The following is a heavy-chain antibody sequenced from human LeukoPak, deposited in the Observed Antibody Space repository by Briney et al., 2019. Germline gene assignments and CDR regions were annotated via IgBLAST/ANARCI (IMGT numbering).Heavy chain of an antibody. CDR1: GFTLSSYA. CDR3: AKAHRMAAAAEWADY. V-gene: IGHV3-23*01. J-gene: IGHJ4*02. CDR2: ISGSGDTT. D-gene: IGHD6-13*01. Sequence: GGSLRLSCSASGFTLSSYAMSWVRQAPGKGLEWVSAISGSGDTTYYADSVKGRFTISRDNSKNTLYLQMNRLRAEDTAVYYCAKAHRMAAAAEWADYWGQGTLVTVSS.